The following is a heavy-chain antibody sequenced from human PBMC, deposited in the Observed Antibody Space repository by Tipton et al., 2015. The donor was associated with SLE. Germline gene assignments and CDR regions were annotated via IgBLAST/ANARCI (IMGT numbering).Heavy chain of an antibody. CDR1: GASFSTHY. CDR2: ISYTGNT. J-gene: IGHJ2*01. V-gene: IGHV4-59*11. CDR3: ARDSAVNFWYFDL. Sequence: TLSLTCTVSGASFSTHYWSWIRQPPGKGLEWIGYISYTGNTNFNPSLKSRVTMSVATSRNQFSLRLTSVTAADTAMYYCARDSAVNFWYFDLWGRGTLVTVSS.